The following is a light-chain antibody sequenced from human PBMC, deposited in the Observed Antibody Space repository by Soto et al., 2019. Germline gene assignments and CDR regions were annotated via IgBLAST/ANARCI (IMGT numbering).Light chain of an antibody. CDR3: QQYNNGPPRT. CDR2: GAS. J-gene: IGKJ1*01. CDR1: QSVSSN. Sequence: EIVMTQSPATLSVSPGERATLSCRASQSVSSNLSSYQQQTGQAPTLLIYGASTRATGIPARFSGSGSGTEVSLPISSMQSADFAVDYCQQYNNGPPRTFGQGTKVEIK. V-gene: IGKV3-15*01.